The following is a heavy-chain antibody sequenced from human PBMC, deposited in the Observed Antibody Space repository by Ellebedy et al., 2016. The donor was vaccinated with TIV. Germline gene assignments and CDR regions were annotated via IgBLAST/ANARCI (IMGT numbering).Heavy chain of an antibody. Sequence: MPSETLSLTCNVSGGSMSRYYWSWIRQPPGKGLEWIGYIHYSGCTTYNPSLKSRVTISVDTSKNQFFLKLNSVTAADTAVYYCARCSPSTVTVTACFDPWGQGTLVTVSS. CDR1: GGSMSRYY. J-gene: IGHJ5*02. CDR3: ARCSPSTVTVTACFDP. V-gene: IGHV4-59*01. D-gene: IGHD4-17*01. CDR2: IHYSGCT.